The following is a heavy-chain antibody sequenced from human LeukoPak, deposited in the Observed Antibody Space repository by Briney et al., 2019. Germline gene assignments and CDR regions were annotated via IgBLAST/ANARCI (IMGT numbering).Heavy chain of an antibody. CDR3: ATGIPGATAPRYYYYYMDV. CDR2: ISAYNGNT. V-gene: IGHV1-18*01. CDR1: GYTFTSYG. D-gene: IGHD6-25*01. Sequence: GASVKVSCKASGYTFTSYGINWVRQAPGQGLEWMGWISAYNGNTNYAQKLQGRVTMTTDTSTSTAYMELSSLRSEDTAVYYCATGIPGATAPRYYYYYMDVWGKGTTVTVSS. J-gene: IGHJ6*03.